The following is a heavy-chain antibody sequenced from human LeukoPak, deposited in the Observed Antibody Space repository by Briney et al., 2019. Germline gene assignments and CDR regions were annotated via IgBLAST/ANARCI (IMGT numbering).Heavy chain of an antibody. V-gene: IGHV3-66*01. CDR3: AKSPESGSYFRFDY. Sequence: PGGSLRLSCAASGFTVSSNYMSWVRQAPGKGLEWVSLIYSSGSTDYSDSVMGRFTISRDNSKNTLYLQMNRLRAEDTAVYYCAKSPESGSYFRFDYWGQGTLVTVSS. D-gene: IGHD1-26*01. CDR2: IYSSGST. CDR1: GFTVSSNY. J-gene: IGHJ4*02.